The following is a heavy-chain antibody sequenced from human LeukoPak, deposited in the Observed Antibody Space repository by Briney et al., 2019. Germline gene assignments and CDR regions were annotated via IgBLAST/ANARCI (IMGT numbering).Heavy chain of an antibody. V-gene: IGHV1-18*01. CDR2: ISAYNGNT. D-gene: IGHD2-2*01. Sequence: ASVKVSCKASGYTFTNYGISWVRQAPGQGLEWMGWISAYNGNTNYAQKLQGRVTMTTDTSTSTAYMELRSLRSDDTAVYHCARDRSIVVVPAATYYYYYGMDVWGQGTTVTVSS. CDR1: GYTFTNYG. J-gene: IGHJ6*02. CDR3: ARDRSIVVVPAATYYYYYGMDV.